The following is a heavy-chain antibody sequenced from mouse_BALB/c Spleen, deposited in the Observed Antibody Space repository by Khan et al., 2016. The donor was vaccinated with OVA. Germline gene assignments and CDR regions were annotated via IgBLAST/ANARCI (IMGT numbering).Heavy chain of an antibody. CDR3: ARIKKIVATYFDY. CDR2: TNPTNGRT. CDR1: GYTFTSYW. V-gene: IGHV1S81*02. Sequence: QVQLKQSGAELVKAGASVKMSCKASGYTFTSYWMHWVKQRLGQGLEGFAETNPTNGRTYYNEKFKSKATLTVDKSSSPAYMLLSGPTFEDSAVYYCARIKKIVATYFDYWGQGTTLTVSS. D-gene: IGHD1-1*01. J-gene: IGHJ2*01.